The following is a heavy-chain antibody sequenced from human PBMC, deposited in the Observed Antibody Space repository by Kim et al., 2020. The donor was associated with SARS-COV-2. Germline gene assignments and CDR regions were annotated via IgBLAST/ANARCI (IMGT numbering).Heavy chain of an antibody. CDR3: VKAIRWFGEFREAGGMDV. CDR1: GFTFSSYA. CDR2: ISSNGGST. Sequence: GGSLRLSCSASGFTFSSYAMHWVRQAPGKGLEYVSAISSNGGSTYYADSVKGRFTISRDNSKNTLYLQMSSLRAEDTAVYYCVKAIRWFGEFREAGGMDVWGQGTTVTVSS. J-gene: IGHJ6*02. V-gene: IGHV3-64D*09. D-gene: IGHD3-10*01.